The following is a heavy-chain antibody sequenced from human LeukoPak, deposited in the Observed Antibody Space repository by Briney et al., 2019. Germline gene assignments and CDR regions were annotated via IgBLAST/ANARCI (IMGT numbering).Heavy chain of an antibody. CDR1: GFTFSSYS. D-gene: IGHD3-9*01. CDR3: ARAPQDYDILTGYYRPTHFDY. CDR2: ISSSSSTI. Sequence: KTGGSLRLSCAASGFTFSSYSVNWVRQAPGKGLEWVSYISSSSSTIYYADSVKGRFTISRDNAKNSLYLQMNSLRDEDTAVYYCARAPQDYDILTGYYRPTHFDYWGQGTLVTVSS. J-gene: IGHJ4*02. V-gene: IGHV3-48*02.